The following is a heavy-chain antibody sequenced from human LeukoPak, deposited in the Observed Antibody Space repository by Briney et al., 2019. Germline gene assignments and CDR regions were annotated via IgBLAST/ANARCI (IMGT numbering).Heavy chain of an antibody. CDR1: GFSFSNYY. V-gene: IGHV3-7*01. CDR3: ARDHTAAGITFDY. J-gene: IGHJ4*02. CDR2: INKNGSEK. Sequence: GGSLRLSCAVSGFSFSNYYMSWVRQAPGKGLEWVANINKNGSEKNHVDSVKGRFTISRDNAKNSLHLQMNSLRAEDTAVYYCARDHTAAGITFDYWGQGALVTVSS. D-gene: IGHD5-18*01.